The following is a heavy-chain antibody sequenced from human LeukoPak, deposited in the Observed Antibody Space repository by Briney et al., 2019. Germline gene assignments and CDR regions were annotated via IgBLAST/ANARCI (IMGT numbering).Heavy chain of an antibody. D-gene: IGHD3-10*01. Sequence: GASVKVPCKASGYTFTGYYMHWVRQAPGQGLEWMGWINPNSGGTNYAQKFQGRVTMTRDTSISTAYMELSRLRSDDTAVYYCARDRNDYYYGSGQNAFDIWGQGTMVTVSS. J-gene: IGHJ3*02. CDR1: GYTFTGYY. V-gene: IGHV1-2*02. CDR2: INPNSGGT. CDR3: ARDRNDYYYGSGQNAFDI.